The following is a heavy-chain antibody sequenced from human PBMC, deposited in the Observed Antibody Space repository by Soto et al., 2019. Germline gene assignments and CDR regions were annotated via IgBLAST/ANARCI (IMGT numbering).Heavy chain of an antibody. CDR2: IFSNDEK. CDR1: GFSLSNARMG. CDR3: TYGMDV. Sequence: QVTLKESGPVLVKPTETLTLTCTVSGFSLSNARMGVSWIHQPPGKALEWLAHIFSNDEKSYSTSLKSRLTISKDTSKSQVVLTMTNMDPVDTATYYCTYGMDVWGQGTTVTVSS. J-gene: IGHJ6*02. V-gene: IGHV2-26*01.